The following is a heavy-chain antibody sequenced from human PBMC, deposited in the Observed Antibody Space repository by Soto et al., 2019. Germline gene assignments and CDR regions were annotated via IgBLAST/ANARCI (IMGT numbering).Heavy chain of an antibody. J-gene: IGHJ5*02. V-gene: IGHV3-23*01. CDR3: ARVGMYCGGDCYSSFDP. CDR1: GFTFSNYG. Sequence: EVQLLESGGGLVQPGGSLRLSCAASGFTFSNYGMTWVRQAPGKGLECVSGLSGSGGSTYYADSVKGRFTISRDNSKNTLYLQMNSLRAEDTAVYYCARVGMYCGGDCYSSFDPWGQGTLVTVSS. D-gene: IGHD2-21*02. CDR2: LSGSGGST.